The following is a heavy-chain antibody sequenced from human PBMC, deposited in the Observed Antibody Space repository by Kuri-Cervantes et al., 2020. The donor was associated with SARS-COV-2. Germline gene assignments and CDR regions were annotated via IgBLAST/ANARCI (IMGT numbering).Heavy chain of an antibody. CDR3: ASIAARRVSYYYYGMDV. Sequence: SGPTLVKPTQTLTLTCTFSGFSLSTSGVGVGWIRQPPGKALEWLALIYWNDDKRYSPSPKSRLTITKDTSKNQVVLTMTNMDPVDTATYYCASIAARRVSYYYYGMDVWGQGTTVTVSS. D-gene: IGHD6-6*01. J-gene: IGHJ6*02. CDR1: GFSLSTSGVG. CDR2: IYWNDDK. V-gene: IGHV2-5*01.